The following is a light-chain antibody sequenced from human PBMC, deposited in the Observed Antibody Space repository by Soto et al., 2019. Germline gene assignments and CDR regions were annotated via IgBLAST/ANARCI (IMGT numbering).Light chain of an antibody. V-gene: IGKV1-9*01. CDR3: QQFRSYPHT. CDR1: QNISTF. Sequence: DIQLTQSPSFLSASLGDRVTITCRASQNISTFLAWFQHKPATAPTLLIYGASTWQTGVPAGFSGSGSGTDFTLTIGSLQPEDFATYYCQQFRSYPHTFGQGTEVEIK. J-gene: IGKJ2*01. CDR2: GAS.